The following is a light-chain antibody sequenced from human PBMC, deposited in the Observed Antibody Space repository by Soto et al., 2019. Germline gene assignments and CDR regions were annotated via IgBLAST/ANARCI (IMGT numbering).Light chain of an antibody. V-gene: IGKV1-39*01. CDR2: AAS. Sequence: DLQMTQSPSSLSASVGDSVTITCRTSQTISSYLDWYQQKPGRDPKFLIYAASRLQNGVPSRFSGSGSGTDFTLTIIRLQPEDSSTYYSQQSYNTPYTFGQGTKLEIK. CDR3: QQSYNTPYT. CDR1: QTISSY. J-gene: IGKJ2*01.